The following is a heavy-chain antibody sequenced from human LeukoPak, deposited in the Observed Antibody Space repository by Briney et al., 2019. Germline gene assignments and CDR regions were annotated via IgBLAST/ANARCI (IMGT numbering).Heavy chain of an antibody. CDR1: GGTFSNYA. V-gene: IGHV1-69*04. D-gene: IGHD6-13*01. CDR2: IIPILGIA. Sequence: ASVKASCKASGGTFSNYAISWVRQAPGQGLEWMGRIIPILGIANYAQKFQGRVTITADKSTSTAYMELSSLRSEDTAVYYCARVEGSSWTGDFDPWGQGTLVTVSS. J-gene: IGHJ5*02. CDR3: ARVEGSSWTGDFDP.